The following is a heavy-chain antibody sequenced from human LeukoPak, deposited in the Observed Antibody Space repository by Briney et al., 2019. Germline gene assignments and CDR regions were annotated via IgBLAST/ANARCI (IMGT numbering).Heavy chain of an antibody. CDR1: GGSISSYY. D-gene: IGHD3-3*01. CDR3: ARGDYDFWSDYVYYYYMDV. CDR2: IYTSGST. Sequence: SETLSLTCTVSGGSISSYYWSWIRQPAGKGLEWIGRIYTSGSTNYNPSLKSRVTMSVDTSKNQFSLKLSSVTAADTALYYCARGDYDFWSDYVYYYYMDVWGNGTTVTVYS. J-gene: IGHJ6*03. V-gene: IGHV4-4*07.